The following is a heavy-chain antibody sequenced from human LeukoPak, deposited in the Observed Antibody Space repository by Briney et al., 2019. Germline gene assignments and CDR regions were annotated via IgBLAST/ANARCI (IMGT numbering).Heavy chain of an antibody. J-gene: IGHJ4*02. CDR2: ISTSSNRI. CDR1: GFTFSSYG. D-gene: IGHD6-19*01. CDR3: ARVSAPGTRGWYFGY. Sequence: GGSLRLSCAASGFTFSSYGMNWVRQAPGKGLEWVSYISTSSNRIDYADSVKGRFTMSRDNAKNLLYLQMNSLRDEDTAMYYCARVSAPGTRGWYFGYWGQGTLVTVSS. V-gene: IGHV3-48*02.